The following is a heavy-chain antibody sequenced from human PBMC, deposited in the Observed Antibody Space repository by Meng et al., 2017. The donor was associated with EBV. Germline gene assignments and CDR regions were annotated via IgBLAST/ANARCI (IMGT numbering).Heavy chain of an antibody. CDR3: ARETSGYDFNWFDP. D-gene: IGHD5-12*01. Sequence: QVHMGQAGAEVKKPGSLVKDSCKASGYTFTSYGISWVRQAPGQGLEWMGWISAYNGNTNYAQKLQGRVTMTTDTSTSTAYLELRSLRSDDTAVYYCARETSGYDFNWFDPWGQGTLVTVSS. CDR1: GYTFTSYG. J-gene: IGHJ5*02. CDR2: ISAYNGNT. V-gene: IGHV1-18*01.